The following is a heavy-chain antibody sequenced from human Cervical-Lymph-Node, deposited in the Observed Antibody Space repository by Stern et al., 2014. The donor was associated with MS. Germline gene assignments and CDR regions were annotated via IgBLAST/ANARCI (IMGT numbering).Heavy chain of an antibody. CDR2: MNSNTVNT. Sequence: VQLVEYGAEVRKAGASGKGSGKADGDSLASYEIKWGRLRTGQGLEWMGWMNSNTVNTGSAPKFRCRVTMTSDTSPDTAYMDLSGLTSEDTALYYCARWAAPTRSSSYGMDVWGQGTTVTVSS. V-gene: IGHV1-8*01. J-gene: IGHJ6*02. CDR3: ARWAAPTRSSSYGMDV. D-gene: IGHD6-6*01. CDR1: GDSLASYE.